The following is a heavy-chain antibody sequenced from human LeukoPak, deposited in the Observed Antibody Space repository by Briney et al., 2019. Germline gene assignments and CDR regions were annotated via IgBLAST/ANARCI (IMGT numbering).Heavy chain of an antibody. CDR1: GFTFRTYA. Sequence: GSLRLSXAASGFTFRTYAMSWVRQAPGKGLEWVSGISGSGGSTYYADSVKGRFTISRDNAKNTLYLQMSSLRAEDTAVYYCAKGAYYDISTGASDYWGQGTLVTVSS. CDR2: ISGSGGST. J-gene: IGHJ4*02. CDR3: AKGAYYDISTGASDY. V-gene: IGHV3-23*01. D-gene: IGHD3-9*01.